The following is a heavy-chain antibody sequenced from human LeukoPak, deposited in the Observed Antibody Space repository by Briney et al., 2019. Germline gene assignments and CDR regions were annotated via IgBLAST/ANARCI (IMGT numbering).Heavy chain of an antibody. J-gene: IGHJ4*02. CDR1: GGSISSYY. D-gene: IGHD3-10*01. V-gene: IGHV4-59*01. CDR3: ATVAVIRGVTYSDY. CDR2: LFYSGST. Sequence: PSETLSLTCTVSGGSISSYYWSWIRQPPGKGLEWIAYLFYSGSTGYNPSLESRVTISVDTSKNQFSLKLRSVTAADTAVYYCATVAVIRGVTYSDYWGQGTLVTVSS.